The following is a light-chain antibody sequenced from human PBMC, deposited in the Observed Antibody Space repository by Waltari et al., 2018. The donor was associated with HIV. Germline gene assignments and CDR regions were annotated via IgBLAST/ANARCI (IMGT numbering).Light chain of an antibody. V-gene: IGKV1-12*01. Sequence: DTQMTQSQSSGSASVGDRVTITCRASQSVGTSVAWYQQKPDRTPKLLMFEASRLQTGVPSRFGGSGSGTKFTLTITSLQPQDLATYFCQQANNFPHTFGQGT. CDR3: QQANNFPHT. J-gene: IGKJ2*01. CDR2: EAS. CDR1: QSVGTS.